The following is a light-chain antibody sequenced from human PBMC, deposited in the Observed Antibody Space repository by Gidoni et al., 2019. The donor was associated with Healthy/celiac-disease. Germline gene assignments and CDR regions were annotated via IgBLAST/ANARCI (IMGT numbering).Light chain of an antibody. Sequence: QSALTQPASVSGSPGQSITISCTGTSSDVGSYNHVSWYQQHPGKAPKLMIYEVSTRPSGVSNRFSGSTSGNTASLTNSGLQAEDDADYCCCSYAGSSTLVFGGGTKLTVL. V-gene: IGLV2-23*02. J-gene: IGLJ2*01. CDR1: SSDVGSYNH. CDR3: CSYAGSSTLV. CDR2: EVS.